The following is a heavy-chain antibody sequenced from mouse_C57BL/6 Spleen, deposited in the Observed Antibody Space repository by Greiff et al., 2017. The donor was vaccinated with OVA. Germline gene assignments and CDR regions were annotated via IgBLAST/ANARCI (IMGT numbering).Heavy chain of an antibody. CDR3: ARGNSAWFAY. CDR1: GYAFSSSW. Sequence: QVQLQQSGPELVKPGASVKISCKASGYAFSSSWMNWVKQRPGKGLEWIGRIYPGDGGTNYNGKFKGTATLTADKSYSTAYMQLSSLTSEDSAVYFCARGNSAWFAYWGQGTLVTVSA. V-gene: IGHV1-82*01. CDR2: IYPGDGGT. D-gene: IGHD2-1*01. J-gene: IGHJ3*01.